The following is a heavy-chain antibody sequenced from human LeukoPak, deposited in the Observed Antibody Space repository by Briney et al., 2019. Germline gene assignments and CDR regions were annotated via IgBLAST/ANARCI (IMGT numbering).Heavy chain of an antibody. CDR2: INPNSGGT. CDR1: GYTFTGYY. V-gene: IGHV1-2*02. D-gene: IGHD6-6*01. Sequence: ASVKVSCKASGYTFTGYYMHWVPQAPGQGLEWMGWINPNSGGTNYAQQFQGRVTMTRDTSITTAYMELSRLRSDDTAVYYCARVFRSITARLDFDYWGQGTLVTVSS. CDR3: ARVFRSITARLDFDY. J-gene: IGHJ4*02.